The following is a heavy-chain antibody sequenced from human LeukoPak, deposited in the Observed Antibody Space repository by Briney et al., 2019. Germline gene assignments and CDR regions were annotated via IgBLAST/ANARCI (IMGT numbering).Heavy chain of an antibody. Sequence: PSETLSLTCTVSGGSISSYYWSWIRQPPGKGLKWIGYIYYSGSTNYNPSLKSRVTISVDTSKNQFSLKLSSVTAADTAVYYCARGGVTTVDYWGQGTLVTVSS. CDR2: IYYSGST. CDR1: GGSISSYY. CDR3: ARGGVTTVDY. J-gene: IGHJ4*02. D-gene: IGHD4-17*01. V-gene: IGHV4-59*01.